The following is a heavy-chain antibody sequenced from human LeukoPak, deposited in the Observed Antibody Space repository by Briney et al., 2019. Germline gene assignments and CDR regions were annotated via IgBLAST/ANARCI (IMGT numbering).Heavy chain of an antibody. Sequence: SQTLSLTPAISGDSVSSNSAAWSWIRQSPSSGLEWLGRTYYRSKWCNDYAVSVKSRITINPDTSKNQFSLQLNSVTPEDTAVYYCARAGYSSASSFDYWGQGTLVTVSS. CDR1: GDSVSSNSAA. V-gene: IGHV6-1*01. CDR2: TYYRSKWCN. CDR3: ARAGYSSASSFDY. D-gene: IGHD6-19*01. J-gene: IGHJ4*02.